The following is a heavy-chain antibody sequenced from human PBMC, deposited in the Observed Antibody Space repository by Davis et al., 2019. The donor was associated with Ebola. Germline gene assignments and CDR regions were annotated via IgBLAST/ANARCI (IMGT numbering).Heavy chain of an antibody. CDR2: INAGNGNT. CDR1: GYTFTSYA. Sequence: AASVKVSCKASGYTFTSYAMHWVRQAPGQRLEWMGWINAGNGNTKYSQKFQGRVTITRDTSASTAYMELSSLRSDDTAVYYCARGLGNFLADDYWGQGTLVTVSS. J-gene: IGHJ4*02. D-gene: IGHD2/OR15-2a*01. CDR3: ARGLGNFLADDY. V-gene: IGHV1-3*01.